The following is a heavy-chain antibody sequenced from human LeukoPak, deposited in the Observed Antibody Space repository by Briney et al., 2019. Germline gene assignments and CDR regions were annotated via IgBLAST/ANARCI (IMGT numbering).Heavy chain of an antibody. CDR3: ARGYYDFWSGYYLFDY. CDR1: GDSIRSYY. J-gene: IGHJ4*02. V-gene: IGHV4-59*12. D-gene: IGHD3-3*01. CDR2: IYYNGGT. Sequence: PSETLSLTCTVSGDSIRSYYWSWIRQPPGKGLEWIGYIYYNGGTNYNPSLESRVTISVDTSMNQFSLKLSSVTAADTAVYYCARGYYDFWSGYYLFDYWGQGTLVTVSS.